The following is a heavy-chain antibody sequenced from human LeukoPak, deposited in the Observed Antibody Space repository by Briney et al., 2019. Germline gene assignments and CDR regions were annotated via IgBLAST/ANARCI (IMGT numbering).Heavy chain of an antibody. Sequence: TSETLSLTCTVSGDSMSSYYWSWIRQPPGKGLEWIGYIYYSGSTNYNPSLKSRVTLSVDTSKNQFSLKLSCVTAADTAVYYCARSSSGWYAVFDYWGQGTLVTVSS. D-gene: IGHD6-19*01. J-gene: IGHJ4*02. CDR1: GDSMSSYY. CDR2: IYYSGST. CDR3: ARSSSGWYAVFDY. V-gene: IGHV4-59*01.